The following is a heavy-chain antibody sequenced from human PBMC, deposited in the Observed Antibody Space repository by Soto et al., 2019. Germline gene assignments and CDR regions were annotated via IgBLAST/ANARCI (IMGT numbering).Heavy chain of an antibody. J-gene: IGHJ1*01. Sequence: SETLSLTCAVSGGSISSGGYSWSWIRQPPGKGLEWIGYIYHSGSTYYNPSLKSRVTISVDRSKNQFSLKLSSVTAADTAVYYCARDRVGHCSSTSCYAEYFQHWGQGTLVTVSS. CDR2: IYHSGST. V-gene: IGHV4-30-2*01. CDR1: GGSISSGGYS. CDR3: ARDRVGHCSSTSCYAEYFQH. D-gene: IGHD2-2*01.